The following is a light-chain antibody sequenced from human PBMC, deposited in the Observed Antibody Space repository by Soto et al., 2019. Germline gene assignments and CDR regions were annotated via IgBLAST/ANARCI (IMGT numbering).Light chain of an antibody. Sequence: EIVLTQSPATLSLSPGERATLSCRASQSVNIYLAWYQQKPGQAPRLLIYDASNRATSIPARVSGSGSGTDFNLTISGLEPEDIAVYYCQQRSHWRVTFGGGTKVEIK. J-gene: IGKJ4*01. CDR2: DAS. V-gene: IGKV3-11*01. CDR1: QSVNIY. CDR3: QQRSHWRVT.